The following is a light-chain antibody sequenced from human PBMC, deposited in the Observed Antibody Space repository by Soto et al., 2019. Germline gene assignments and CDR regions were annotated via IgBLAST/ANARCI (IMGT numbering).Light chain of an antibody. Sequence: QSVLTQPPSVSGSPGQSVTISCTGTSSDVGAFNCVSWYQHHPGKVPKFLIYEVNKRPSGVPDRFSGSKSGNTASLTVSGLQPEDEAEYFCSSFVDGTSYVFGTGTKVTVL. CDR3: SSFVDGTSYV. CDR1: SSDVGAFNC. CDR2: EVN. V-gene: IGLV2-8*01. J-gene: IGLJ1*01.